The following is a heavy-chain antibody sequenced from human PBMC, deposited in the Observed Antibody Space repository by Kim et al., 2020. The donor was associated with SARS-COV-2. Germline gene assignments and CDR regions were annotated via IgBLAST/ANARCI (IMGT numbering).Heavy chain of an antibody. V-gene: IGHV1-18*04. Sequence: ASVKVSCKASGYTFTSYGITWVRQAPGQGLEWMGWISAYNDNTNYAQRVQGRVTMTTDTSTNTAYMELRSLRSDDTAVYYCARDLKPYGSGTLPRGYWGQGTLVTVSS. CDR3: ARDLKPYGSGTLPRGY. CDR2: ISAYNDNT. CDR1: GYTFTSYG. J-gene: IGHJ4*02. D-gene: IGHD3-10*01.